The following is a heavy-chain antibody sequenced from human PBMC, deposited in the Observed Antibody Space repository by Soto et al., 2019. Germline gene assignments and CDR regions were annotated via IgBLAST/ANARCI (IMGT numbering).Heavy chain of an antibody. CDR2: ISYDGSNK. CDR3: ARDPRRGYSYGFYFDY. D-gene: IGHD5-18*01. V-gene: IGHV3-30-3*01. J-gene: IGHJ4*02. Sequence: AGGSLRLSCAASGFTFSSYAMHWVRQAPGKGLEWVAVISYDGSNKYYADSVKGRFTISRDNSKNTLYLQMNSLRAEDTAVYYCARDPRRGYSYGFYFDYWGQGTLVTVSS. CDR1: GFTFSSYA.